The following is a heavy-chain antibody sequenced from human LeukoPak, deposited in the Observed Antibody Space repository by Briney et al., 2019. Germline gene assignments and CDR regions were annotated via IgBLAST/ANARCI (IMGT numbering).Heavy chain of an antibody. CDR1: GFSFSNYG. Sequence: PGGSLRLSCEVSGFSFSNYGMHWVRQAPGKGLEWVALISYDGSNKYYADSVEGRFTISRDNSKNTLYLQMNSLRAEDTAVYYCAKVWATVVMLGAFDIWGQGTMVTVSS. V-gene: IGHV3-30*18. CDR2: ISYDGSNK. D-gene: IGHD4-23*01. CDR3: AKVWATVVMLGAFDI. J-gene: IGHJ3*02.